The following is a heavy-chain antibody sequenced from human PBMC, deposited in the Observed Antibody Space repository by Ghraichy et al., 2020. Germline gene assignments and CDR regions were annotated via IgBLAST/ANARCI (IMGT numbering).Heavy chain of an antibody. CDR3: VRSQGGSYPAFDY. V-gene: IGHV3-72*01. CDR2: IRKKVNSYTT. J-gene: IGHJ4*02. CDR1: GFIFSDHY. D-gene: IGHD1-26*01. Sequence: GVSLRLSCAASGFIFSDHYMDWVRQAPGKGLEWVGRIRKKVNSYTTEYAASVKGRFTISRDDSKNSVFLQMGSLKTEDTALYYCVRSQGGSYPAFDYWGQGTLVTVSS.